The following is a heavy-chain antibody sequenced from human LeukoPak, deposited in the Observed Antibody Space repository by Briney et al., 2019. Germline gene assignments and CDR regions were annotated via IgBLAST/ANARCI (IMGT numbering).Heavy chain of an antibody. CDR1: GLPFSGSA. D-gene: IGHD2-2*01. CDR2: IRSKDNHYAT. V-gene: IGHV3-73*01. CDR3: TRRYCSSTSCYDY. Sequence: GGSLRLSCAASGLPFSGSAMHWARPASGKRLEWVGRIRSKDNHYATASAASVQGRFTISRDDSKNTAYLQMNSLKTEDTAVYYCTRRYCSSTSCYDYWGQGTLVTVSS. J-gene: IGHJ4*02.